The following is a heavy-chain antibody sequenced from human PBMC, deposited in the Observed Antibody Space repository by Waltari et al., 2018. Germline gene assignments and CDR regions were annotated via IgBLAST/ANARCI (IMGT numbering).Heavy chain of an antibody. CDR3: ARDGIAAAGMVSPWFDP. J-gene: IGHJ5*02. CDR2: IWYDGSNK. V-gene: IGHV3-33*01. CDR1: GFTFSSYG. Sequence: QVQLVESGGGVVQPGRSLRLSCAASGFTFSSYGMHWVRQAPAKGLEWVAVIWYDGSNKYYADSVKGRFTISRDNSKNTLYLQMNSLRAEDTAVYYCARDGIAAAGMVSPWFDPWGQGTLVTVSS. D-gene: IGHD6-13*01.